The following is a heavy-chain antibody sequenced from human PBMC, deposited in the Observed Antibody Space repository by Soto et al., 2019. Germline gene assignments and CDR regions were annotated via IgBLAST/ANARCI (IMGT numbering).Heavy chain of an antibody. Sequence: GSLRLSGAASGFPFSRYWMSWVRQAPGKGLEWVANIKQDGSEKYYVDSVKGRFTISRDNAKNSLYLQMNSLRAEDTAVYYCARVRSSYYDSSGYYPDAFDIWGQGTMVTVSS. J-gene: IGHJ3*02. CDR3: ARVRSSYYDSSGYYPDAFDI. CDR1: GFPFSRYW. CDR2: IKQDGSEK. V-gene: IGHV3-7*01. D-gene: IGHD3-22*01.